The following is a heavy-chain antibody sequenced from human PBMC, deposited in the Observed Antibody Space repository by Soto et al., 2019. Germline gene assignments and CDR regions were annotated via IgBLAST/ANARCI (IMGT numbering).Heavy chain of an antibody. V-gene: IGHV3-30-3*01. J-gene: IGHJ4*02. CDR3: AKVSSPAAMGSSDY. D-gene: IGHD2-2*01. CDR1: GFTFSSYA. CDR2: ISYDGSNT. Sequence: GGSLRLSCAASGFTFSSYAMHWVRQAPGKGLEWVAVISYDGSNTYYADSVKGRFTISRDNSKNTLYLQMNSLRAEDTAVYYCAKVSSPAAMGSSDYWGQGTLVTVSS.